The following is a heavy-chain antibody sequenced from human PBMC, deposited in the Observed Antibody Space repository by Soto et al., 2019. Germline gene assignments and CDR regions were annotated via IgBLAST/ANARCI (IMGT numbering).Heavy chain of an antibody. Sequence: SETLSLTCAVSGVSISSGNWWTWVRQTPQRGLEYIGEIFHDGAANYYPSFERRVAISVDTSKNQFSLKLTSVTAADTAVYFCARDATFDSGGYYYVSWFDLWGQGTPVTVSS. CDR1: GVSISSGNW. J-gene: IGHJ5*02. CDR2: IFHDGAA. CDR3: ARDATFDSGGYYYVSWFDL. V-gene: IGHV4-4*02. D-gene: IGHD3-22*01.